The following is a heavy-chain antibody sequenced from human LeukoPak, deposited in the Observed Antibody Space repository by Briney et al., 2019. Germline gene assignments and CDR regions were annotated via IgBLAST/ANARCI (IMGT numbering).Heavy chain of an antibody. V-gene: IGHV4-34*01. CDR3: AREIRAPYGPNQSNWFDP. J-gene: IGHJ5*02. Sequence: SETLSLTCAVYGGSFSGYYWSWIRQPPGKGLEWIGGINHSGSTNYNPSLKSRVTISVDTSKNQFSLKLSSVTAADTAVYYCAREIRAPYGPNQSNWFDPWGQGTLVTVSS. CDR2: INHSGST. D-gene: IGHD4-17*01. CDR1: GGSFSGYY.